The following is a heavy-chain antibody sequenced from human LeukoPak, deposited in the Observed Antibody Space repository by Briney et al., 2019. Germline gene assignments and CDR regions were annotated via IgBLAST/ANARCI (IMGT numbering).Heavy chain of an antibody. J-gene: IGHJ4*02. CDR1: GYTFTSYG. V-gene: IGHV1-8*02. CDR3: ARGRGGSGSIDY. CDR2: MNPNSGNT. Sequence: ASVKVSCKASGYTFTSYGINWVRQATGQGLEWMGWMNPNSGNTGYAQKFQGRVTMTRNTSISTAYMELSSLRSEDTAVYYCARGRGGSGSIDYWGQGTLVTVSS. D-gene: IGHD3-10*01.